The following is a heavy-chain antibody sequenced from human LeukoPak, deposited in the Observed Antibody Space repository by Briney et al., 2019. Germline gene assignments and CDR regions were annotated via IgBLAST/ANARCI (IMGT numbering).Heavy chain of an antibody. CDR3: ARGLCSSTSCYQGPFDY. CDR2: IKNKTNGGTT. V-gene: IGHV3-15*01. CDR1: GFIFSSAW. J-gene: IGHJ4*02. Sequence: MSGGSLGLSCAASGFIFSSAWMTWVRQAPGKGLEWVGHIKNKTNGGTTDYAAPVKGRFIISRDDSKNTLYLQMNSLRTEDTAVYYCARGLCSSTSCYQGPFDYWGQGMLVTVSS. D-gene: IGHD2-2*01.